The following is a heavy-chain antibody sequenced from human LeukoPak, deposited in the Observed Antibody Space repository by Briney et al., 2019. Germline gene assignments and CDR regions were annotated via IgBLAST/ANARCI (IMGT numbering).Heavy chain of an antibody. J-gene: IGHJ4*02. V-gene: IGHV4-59*08. Sequence: PSETLSLTCTVSGGSISSHHWSWIRQPPGKGLEWIGYIYYSGSTNYKPSLQSRVTISVDTSKNQFSLKLTSVTAADTAVYYCAGHLDIAASGTFDYWGQGTLVTVSS. CDR3: AGHLDIAASGTFDY. CDR1: GGSISSHH. D-gene: IGHD6-13*01. CDR2: IYYSGST.